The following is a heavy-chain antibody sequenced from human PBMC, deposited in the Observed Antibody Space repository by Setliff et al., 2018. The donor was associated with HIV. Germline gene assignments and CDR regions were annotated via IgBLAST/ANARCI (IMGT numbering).Heavy chain of an antibody. J-gene: IGHJ5*01. V-gene: IGHV4-34*01. CDR2: VHPSGST. Sequence: PSETLSLTCAVSGVSFSGDYWSWVRQPPGKGLEWIAEVHPSGSTNYMPSLKNRVTISVDTSKNQFSLTLRSLTVADTAVYYCARGAYRFDSWGQGNLVTVSS. D-gene: IGHD2-2*01. CDR1: GVSFSGDY. CDR3: ARGAYRFDS.